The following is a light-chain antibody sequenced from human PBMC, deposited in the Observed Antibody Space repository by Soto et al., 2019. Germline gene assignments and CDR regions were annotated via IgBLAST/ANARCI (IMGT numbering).Light chain of an antibody. V-gene: IGLV1-47*02. CDR3: AAWDDSLSGLWV. CDR1: SSNIGSNY. J-gene: IGLJ3*02. Sequence: QSALTQPPSASGTPGQRVTISCSGSSSNIGSNYVYWYQQLPGTAPKLLIYSNNQRPSGVPDRFSGSKSGTSASLAISGLRSEDEAAYYCAAWDDSLSGLWVFGGGTKLTVL. CDR2: SNN.